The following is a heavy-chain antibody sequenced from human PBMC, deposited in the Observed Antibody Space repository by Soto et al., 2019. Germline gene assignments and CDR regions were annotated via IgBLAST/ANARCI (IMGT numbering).Heavy chain of an antibody. CDR2: VNPSGIST. CDR3: AMSDNVVVAASSPVYFDY. Sequence: QVQLVQSGAEVKKPGASVKVSCKTSGYSFTNYYLHWVRQAPGQGLEWMGLVNPSGISTSYAQKFQGRVTMTRDTSTSTVYMDLSSLRSEDTAVYYCAMSDNVVVAASSPVYFDYWGQVTLVTVSS. CDR1: GYSFTNYY. J-gene: IGHJ4*02. V-gene: IGHV1-46*01. D-gene: IGHD2-15*01.